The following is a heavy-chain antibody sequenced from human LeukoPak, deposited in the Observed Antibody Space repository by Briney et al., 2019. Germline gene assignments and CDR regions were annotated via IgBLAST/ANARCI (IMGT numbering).Heavy chain of an antibody. CDR2: INHSGST. CDR3: ARQYQWSYYYMDV. V-gene: IGHV4-38-2*02. D-gene: IGHD6-19*01. CDR1: GYSISSGHY. J-gene: IGHJ6*03. Sequence: PSETLSLTCTVSGYSISSGHYWTWIRQPPGKGLEWIGEINHSGSTNCNPSLKSRATISIDTSKNQFSLKLSSVTAADAAVYYCARQYQWSYYYMDVWGTGTTVTLFS.